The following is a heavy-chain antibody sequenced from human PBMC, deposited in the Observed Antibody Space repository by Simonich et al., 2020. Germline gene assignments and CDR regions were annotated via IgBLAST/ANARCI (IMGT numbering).Heavy chain of an antibody. CDR1: GFTFSSYE. Sequence: EVQLVESGGGLVQPGGSLRLSCAASGFTFSSYEMNWVRQAPGKGLEWVSYISSSGSTIYYADSVKGRFTNSRENAKNSRYLQMNSLRAEDTAVYYCARDFRLQLVEIGTYYYYGMDVWGQGTTVTVSS. V-gene: IGHV3-48*03. CDR3: ARDFRLQLVEIGTYYYYGMDV. J-gene: IGHJ6*02. D-gene: IGHD6-6*01. CDR2: ISSSGSTI.